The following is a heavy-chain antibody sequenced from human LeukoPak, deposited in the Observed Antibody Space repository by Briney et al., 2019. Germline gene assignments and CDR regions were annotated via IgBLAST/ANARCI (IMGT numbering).Heavy chain of an antibody. CDR2: IYYSGST. CDR1: GGSVSSGSYY. CDR3: AREADIGKLPTYYYYYGMDV. J-gene: IGHJ6*02. Sequence: PSETLSLTCTVSGGSVSSGSYYSSWIRQPPGKGLEWIGYIYYSGSTNYNPSLKSRVTISVDTSKNQFSLKLSSVTAADTAVYYCAREADIGKLPTYYYYYGMDVWGQGTTVTVSS. V-gene: IGHV4-61*01. D-gene: IGHD2-15*01.